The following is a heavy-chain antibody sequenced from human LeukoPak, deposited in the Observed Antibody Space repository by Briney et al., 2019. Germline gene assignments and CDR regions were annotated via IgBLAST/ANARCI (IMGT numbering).Heavy chain of an antibody. CDR1: GYTFTGYY. V-gene: IGHV1-2*02. D-gene: IGHD3-9*01. Sequence: ASVKVSCKASGYTFTGYYMHWVRQAPGQGLEWMGWINPNSGGTNYAKKFQGRVTMTRDTSISTAYMELSRLRSDDTAVYYCARGESDILTGDARYYFDYWGQGTLVTVSS. CDR2: INPNSGGT. CDR3: ARGESDILTGDARYYFDY. J-gene: IGHJ4*02.